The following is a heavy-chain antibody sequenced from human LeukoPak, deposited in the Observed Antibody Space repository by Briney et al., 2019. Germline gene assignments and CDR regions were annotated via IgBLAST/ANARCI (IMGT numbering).Heavy chain of an antibody. CDR3: ARHNLDYYDSSGYYYYFDY. V-gene: IGHV4-39*01. Sequence: ASETLSLTCTVSGGSISSSSYYWGWIRQPPGKGLEWIGSIYYSGSTYYNPSLKSRVTISVDTSKNQFSLKLSSVTAADTAVYYCARHNLDYYDSSGYYYYFDYWGQGTLVTVSP. CDR1: GGSISSSSYY. D-gene: IGHD3-22*01. CDR2: IYYSGST. J-gene: IGHJ4*02.